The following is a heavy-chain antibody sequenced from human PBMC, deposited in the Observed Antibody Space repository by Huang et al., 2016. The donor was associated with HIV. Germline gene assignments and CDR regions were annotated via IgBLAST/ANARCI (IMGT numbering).Heavy chain of an antibody. D-gene: IGHD3-3*01. Sequence: QVQLVESGGGVVQPGRSLRVSCTASGFTFNNYGMHGVRQAPGKGLEWVDVISYDGSSTYYVDSVKGRFTISRDNSKNTLYLQMNSLRTDDTAMYYCAKNNVAYDFWSGYFTYWGQGALVTVSS. V-gene: IGHV3-30*18. CDR3: AKNNVAYDFWSGYFTY. CDR1: GFTFNNYG. J-gene: IGHJ4*02. CDR2: ISYDGSST.